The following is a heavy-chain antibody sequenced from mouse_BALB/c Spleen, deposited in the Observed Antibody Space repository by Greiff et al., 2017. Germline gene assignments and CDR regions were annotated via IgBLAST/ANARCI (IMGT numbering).Heavy chain of an antibody. Sequence: EVHLVESGGDLVKPGGSLKLSCAASGFTFSSYGMSWVRQTPDKRLEWVATISSGGSYTYYPDSVKGRFTISRDNAKNTLYLQMSSLKSEDTAMYYCARGSYRYDDYYAMDYWGQGTSVTVSS. CDR1: GFTFSSYG. D-gene: IGHD2-14*01. CDR3: ARGSYRYDDYYAMDY. J-gene: IGHJ4*01. CDR2: ISSGGSYT. V-gene: IGHV5-6*01.